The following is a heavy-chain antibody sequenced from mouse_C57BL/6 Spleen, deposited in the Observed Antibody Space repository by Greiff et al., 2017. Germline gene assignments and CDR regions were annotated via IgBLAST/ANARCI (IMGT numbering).Heavy chain of an antibody. J-gene: IGHJ3*01. CDR3: ARYYSNYVTWFAY. CDR1: GYTFTSSW. CDR2: IHPNSGSI. V-gene: IGHV1-64*01. D-gene: IGHD2-5*01. Sequence: QVQLQQPGAELVKPGASVKLSCKASGYTFTSSWMPWVQQRPGQGLAWIGIIHPNSGSITYNEKFKSKATLTVDKSSSTAYMQLSSLTSEDYAVYYCARYYSNYVTWFAYWGQGTLVTVSA.